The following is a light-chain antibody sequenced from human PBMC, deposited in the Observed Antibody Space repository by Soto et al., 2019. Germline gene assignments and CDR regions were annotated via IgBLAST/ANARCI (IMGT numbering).Light chain of an antibody. J-gene: IGKJ1*01. Sequence: EVVMTQSPLSLPVTLGQPASISCRSSQSLVNSDGNTYLNWFHQRPGQSPRRLIYKVSNRDSGVPDRFSGSGSGTDFTLRISRVEAEDVGVYYCMRGSHWPRPFGQGTRVEIK. CDR2: KVS. CDR1: QSLVNSDGNTY. V-gene: IGKV2-30*01. CDR3: MRGSHWPRP.